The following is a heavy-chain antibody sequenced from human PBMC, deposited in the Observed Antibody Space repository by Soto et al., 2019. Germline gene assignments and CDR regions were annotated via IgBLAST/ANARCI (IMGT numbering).Heavy chain of an antibody. Sequence: GGSLRLSCAASGFTFSSYGMHWVRQAPGKGLEWVAVISYDGSNKYYADSVKGRFNISRDNSKNTLYLQMNSLRAEDTAVYYCAKESEYSGYDSVFGYFDYWGQGTLVTVSS. D-gene: IGHD5-12*01. CDR3: AKESEYSGYDSVFGYFDY. CDR2: ISYDGSNK. V-gene: IGHV3-30*18. CDR1: GFTFSSYG. J-gene: IGHJ4*02.